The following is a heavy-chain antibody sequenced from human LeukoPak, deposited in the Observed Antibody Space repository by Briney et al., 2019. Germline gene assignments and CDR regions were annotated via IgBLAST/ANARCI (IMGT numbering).Heavy chain of an antibody. J-gene: IGHJ4*02. CDR1: GGSFSGYY. CDR2: INHSGST. Sequence: NPSETRSLTCAVYGGSFSGYYWSWIRQPPGKGLEWIGDINHSGSTNYNPSLKSRVTISVDTSKNQFSLKLSSVTAADTAVYYCARTGEDTAMVFDYWGQGTLVTVSS. V-gene: IGHV4-34*01. CDR3: ARTGEDTAMVFDY. D-gene: IGHD5-18*01.